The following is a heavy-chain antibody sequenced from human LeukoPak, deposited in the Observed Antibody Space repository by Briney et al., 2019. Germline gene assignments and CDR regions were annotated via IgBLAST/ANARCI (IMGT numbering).Heavy chain of an antibody. V-gene: IGHV4-59*12. D-gene: IGHD6-13*01. J-gene: IGHJ4*02. CDR2: IYYSGST. CDR3: ARGSSSNSWYFDY. Sequence: KPSETLSLTCTVSGGSISSYYWSWIRQPPGKGLEWIGYIYYSGSTNYNPSLKSRVTISVDTSKNQFSLKLSSVTPEDTAVYYCARGSSSNSWYFDYWGQGTLVTVSS. CDR1: GGSISSYY.